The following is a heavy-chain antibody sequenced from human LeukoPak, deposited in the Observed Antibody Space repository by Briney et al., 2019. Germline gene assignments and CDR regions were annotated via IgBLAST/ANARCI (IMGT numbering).Heavy chain of an antibody. CDR2: IFYSGTT. CDR3: AGEEGATEYFQH. CDR1: GGSVSSGSYY. Sequence: PSETLSLTCTVSGGSVSSGSYYWSWIRQPPGKGLEWIGYIFYSGTTNYNPSLKSRVTLSVDTSKNQFSLKLNSVTAADTAVYYCAGEEGATEYFQHWGQGTLVTVSS. J-gene: IGHJ1*01. D-gene: IGHD1-26*01. V-gene: IGHV4-61*01.